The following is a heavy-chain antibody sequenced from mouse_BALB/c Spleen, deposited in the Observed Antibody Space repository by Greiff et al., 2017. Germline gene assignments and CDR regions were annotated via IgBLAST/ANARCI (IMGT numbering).Heavy chain of an antibody. CDR2: ISYSGST. V-gene: IGHV3-2*02. Sequence: EVQLQESGPGLVKPSQSLSLTCTVTGYSITSDYAWNWIRQFPGNKLEWMGYISYSGSTSYNPSLKSRISITRDTSKNQFFLQLNSVTTEDTATYYCAYYGNYPFAYWGQGTLVTVSA. CDR1: GYSITSDYA. CDR3: AYYGNYPFAY. D-gene: IGHD2-1*01. J-gene: IGHJ3*01.